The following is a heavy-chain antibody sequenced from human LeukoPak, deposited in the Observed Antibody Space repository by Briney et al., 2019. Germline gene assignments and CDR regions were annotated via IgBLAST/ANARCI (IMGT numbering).Heavy chain of an antibody. CDR3: ARSRWGDHQSPDY. J-gene: IGHJ4*02. CDR1: GGSISSYY. Sequence: SETLSLTCTVSGGSISSYYWSWIRQPPGKGLEWIGYIYYSGSTNYSPTLKSRVTISVDTSKNQFSLKLSSVTAADTAVYYCARSRWGDHQSPDYWGQGTLVTVSS. D-gene: IGHD3-10*01. CDR2: IYYSGST. V-gene: IGHV4-59*08.